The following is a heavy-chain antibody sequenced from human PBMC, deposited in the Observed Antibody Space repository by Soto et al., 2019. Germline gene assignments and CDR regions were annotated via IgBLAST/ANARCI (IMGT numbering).Heavy chain of an antibody. D-gene: IGHD3-10*01. J-gene: IGHJ6*02. CDR3: ARAPGIYYGMDV. CDR1: GGSISSGDYY. V-gene: IGHV4-30-4*01. CDR2: IYYSGST. Sequence: PSETLSLTCTVSGGSISSGDYYWSWIRQPPGKGLEWIGYIYYSGSTYYNPSLKSRVTISVDTSKNQFSLKLSSVTAADTAVYYCARAPGIYYGMDVWGQGTTVTVS.